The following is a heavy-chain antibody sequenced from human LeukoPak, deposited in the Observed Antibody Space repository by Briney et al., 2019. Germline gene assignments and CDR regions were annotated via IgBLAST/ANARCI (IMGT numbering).Heavy chain of an antibody. CDR2: ISYDGSNT. D-gene: IGHD3-22*01. V-gene: IGHV3-30-3*01. CDR3: ARGKAYYDSSGQPSMWYCFDY. Sequence: GGSLRLSCAASGFTFSSYAMHWVRQAPGKGLEWVAVISYDGSNTYYADSVKGHLTISRDNSKNTLYLQMNSLRAEDTAVYYCARGKAYYDSSGQPSMWYCFDYWGQGTLVTVSS. J-gene: IGHJ4*02. CDR1: GFTFSSYA.